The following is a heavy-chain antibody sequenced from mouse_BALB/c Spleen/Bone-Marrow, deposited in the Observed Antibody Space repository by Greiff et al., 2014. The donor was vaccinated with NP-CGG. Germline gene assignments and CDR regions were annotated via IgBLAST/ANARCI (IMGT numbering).Heavy chain of an antibody. CDR2: INPSSGYT. CDR1: GYTFTYYT. J-gene: IGHJ4*01. Sequence: QVQLQQSAAELARPGASVKMSCKTSGYTFTYYTMHWVKQRPGQGLEWIGYINPSSGYTDYNQKFKDKTTLTTDKSSSTAYLQLSSLTSEDPAVYYCVRENYDYDGDAMDYWGQGTSVTVSS. D-gene: IGHD2-4*01. V-gene: IGHV1-4*02. CDR3: VRENYDYDGDAMDY.